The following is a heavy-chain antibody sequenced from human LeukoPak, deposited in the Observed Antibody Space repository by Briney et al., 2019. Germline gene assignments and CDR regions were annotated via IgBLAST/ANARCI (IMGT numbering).Heavy chain of an antibody. Sequence: GGSLRLSCAGSGFTFSSYTMNWVRQAPGKGLEWVSSISSSATYIYYPDSVRGRFTISRDDAKNSPFLHMNSLRAEDTAEYYCATWDDYGDYVAFEYWGQGTLVTVS. CDR1: GFTFSSYT. D-gene: IGHD4-17*01. V-gene: IGHV3-21*01. CDR3: ATWDDYGDYVAFEY. CDR2: ISSSATYI. J-gene: IGHJ4*02.